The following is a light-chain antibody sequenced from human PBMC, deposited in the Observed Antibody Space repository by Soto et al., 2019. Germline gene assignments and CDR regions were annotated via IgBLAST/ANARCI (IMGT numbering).Light chain of an antibody. Sequence: QSVLTQPPSASGTPGQRVTISCSGSSSNIGGNYVYWYQQLPGTAPKLLIYSNRPSGVPDRFSGSKSGTSASLAITGLQPEDEADYYCQSFDNSLSGPYVFGTGTKVTVL. CDR1: SSNIGGNY. CDR3: QSFDNSLSGPYV. J-gene: IGLJ1*01. CDR2: SN. V-gene: IGLV1-47*01.